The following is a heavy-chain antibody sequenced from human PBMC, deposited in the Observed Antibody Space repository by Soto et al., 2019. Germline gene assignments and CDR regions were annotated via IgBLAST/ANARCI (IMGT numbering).Heavy chain of an antibody. J-gene: IGHJ4*02. Sequence: GASVKVSCKAAGYTFTSYGISWVRQAPGQGLEWMGWISTYNGNTNYAQKLQGRVTMTTDTSTSTAYMELRSLRSDDTAVYYCARSSTYYDLLTGYSRPYYFDYRGQGPLVTVSS. V-gene: IGHV1-18*01. CDR2: ISTYNGNT. CDR1: GYTFTSYG. CDR3: ARSSTYYDLLTGYSRPYYFDY. D-gene: IGHD3-9*01.